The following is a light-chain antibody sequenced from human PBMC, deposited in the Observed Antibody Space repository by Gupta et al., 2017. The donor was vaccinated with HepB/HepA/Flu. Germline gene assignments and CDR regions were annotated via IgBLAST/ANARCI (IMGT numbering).Light chain of an antibody. CDR1: SSNIGAIYN. J-gene: IGLJ3*02. Sequence: QSVLTQPPSVSGAPGPRVTISCTGNSSNIGAIYNVNWYQQVPGTAPKLLIYDNINRPSGVPARFSASKSGTSASLAITGLQAEDEADYYCQSYDNSLSEWVFGGGTKLTVL. CDR3: QSYDNSLSEWV. V-gene: IGLV1-40*01. CDR2: DNI.